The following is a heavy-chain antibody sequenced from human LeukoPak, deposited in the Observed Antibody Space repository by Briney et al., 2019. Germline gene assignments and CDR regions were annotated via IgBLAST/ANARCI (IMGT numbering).Heavy chain of an antibody. CDR2: IYYSGST. D-gene: IGHD5-12*01. J-gene: IGHJ5*02. CDR1: GGSVSSGSYY. V-gene: IGHV4-61*01. Sequence: SETLSLTCTVSGGSVSSGSYYWSWIRQPPGKGLEWIGYIYYSGSTNYNPSLKSRVTISVDTSKNQFPLKLSSVTAADTAVYYCARVVVATLGVHWFDPWGQGTLVTVSS. CDR3: ARVVVATLGVHWFDP.